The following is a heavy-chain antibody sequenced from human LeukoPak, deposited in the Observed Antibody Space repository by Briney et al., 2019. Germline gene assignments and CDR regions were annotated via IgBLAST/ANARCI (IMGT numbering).Heavy chain of an antibody. V-gene: IGHV5-51*01. D-gene: IGHD1-26*01. J-gene: IGHJ4*02. CDR3: ARRRDLYSGSYYPFDY. Sequence: GESLKISCKGSGYSFASYWIGWVRQMPGKGLKWMGIIYPGDSDARYSPSFQGQVTISADKSISTAYLQWSSLKASDTTMYYCARRRDLYSGSYYPFDYWGQGTLVTVSS. CDR2: IYPGDSDA. CDR1: GYSFASYW.